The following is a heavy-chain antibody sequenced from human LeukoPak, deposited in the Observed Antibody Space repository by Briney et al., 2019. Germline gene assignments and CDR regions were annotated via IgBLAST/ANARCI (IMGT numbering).Heavy chain of an antibody. D-gene: IGHD4-23*01. J-gene: IGHJ4*02. CDR3: VMGGNYFLTDY. Sequence: GGSLRLSCAASGFTFSSYAMHWVRQAPGKGLEYVSAISSNGGSTYYANSVKGRFTISRDNAKTSLYLQMNSLRAEDTAVYYCVMGGNYFLTDYWAREPWSPSPQ. CDR1: GFTFSSYA. CDR2: ISSNGGST. V-gene: IGHV3-64*01.